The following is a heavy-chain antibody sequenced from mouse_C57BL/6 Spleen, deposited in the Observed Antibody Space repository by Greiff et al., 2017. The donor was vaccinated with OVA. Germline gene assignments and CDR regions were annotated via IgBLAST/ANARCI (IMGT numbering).Heavy chain of an antibody. Sequence: QVQLQQPGAELVMPGASVKLSCKASGYTFTSYWMHWVKQRPGQGLEWIGEIDPSDSYTNYNQKFKGKSTLTVDKSSSTAYMQLSSLTSEDSAVYYCARNYGSSYVGDYWGQGTALTVSS. D-gene: IGHD1-1*01. J-gene: IGHJ2*01. V-gene: IGHV1-69*01. CDR3: ARNYGSSYVGDY. CDR2: IDPSDSYT. CDR1: GYTFTSYW.